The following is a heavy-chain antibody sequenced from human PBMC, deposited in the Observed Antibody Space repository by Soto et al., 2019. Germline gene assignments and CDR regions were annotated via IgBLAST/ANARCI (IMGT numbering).Heavy chain of an antibody. CDR2: INPKTGGT. D-gene: IGHD3-22*01. V-gene: IGHV1-2*02. CDR1: GYTFIGYY. Sequence: ASVKASCKXSGYTFIGYYIHWVRQAPGQGLEWMGWINPKTGGTNYAQRFQGRVTLTRDTSITTAYMDLSSLRSDDTATYYCAKTYDGSGQPSHWFAPWGQGTPVTVSS. CDR3: AKTYDGSGQPSHWFAP. J-gene: IGHJ5*02.